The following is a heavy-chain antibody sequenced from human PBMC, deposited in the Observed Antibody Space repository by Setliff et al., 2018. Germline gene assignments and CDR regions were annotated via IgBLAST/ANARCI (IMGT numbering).Heavy chain of an antibody. Sequence: PSETLSLTCTVSGGSISSGSYYWSWIRQPAGKGLEWIGRIYTSGSTNYNPSLKSRVTISVDTSKNQFSLKLSSVTAADTAVYYCARLWRRTQQIDYWGQGTLVTVSS. V-gene: IGHV4-61*02. CDR2: IYTSGST. D-gene: IGHD3-10*01. CDR1: GGSISSGSYY. J-gene: IGHJ4*02. CDR3: ARLWRRTQQIDY.